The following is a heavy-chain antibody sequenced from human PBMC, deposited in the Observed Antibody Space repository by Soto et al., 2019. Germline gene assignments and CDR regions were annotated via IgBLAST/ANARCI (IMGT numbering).Heavy chain of an antibody. V-gene: IGHV1-18*01. J-gene: IGHJ4*02. Sequence: ASVKVSCKASGYTFTSYGISWVRQAPGQGLEWMGWISAYNGNTNYAQKLQGRVTMTSDTSTSTAYMELRSLRSDDTAVYYCARDPNYDILTGYYGSYFDYWGQGTLVTVSS. CDR2: ISAYNGNT. D-gene: IGHD3-9*01. CDR3: ARDPNYDILTGYYGSYFDY. CDR1: GYTFTSYG.